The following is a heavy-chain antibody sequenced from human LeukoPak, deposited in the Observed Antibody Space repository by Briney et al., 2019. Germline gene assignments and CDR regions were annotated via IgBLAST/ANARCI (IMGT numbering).Heavy chain of an antibody. CDR1: GGSISSSGYY. J-gene: IGHJ3*02. Sequence: SETLSLTCTVSGGSISSSGYYWGWIRQPPGKGLQWIGSIYSSGSTYYNPSLKSRVTISVDTSKNQFSLKLSSVTAADTAVYYCARDKSRTYGSADAFDIWGQGTMVTVSS. V-gene: IGHV4-39*07. CDR3: ARDKSRTYGSADAFDI. CDR2: IYSSGST. D-gene: IGHD3-10*01.